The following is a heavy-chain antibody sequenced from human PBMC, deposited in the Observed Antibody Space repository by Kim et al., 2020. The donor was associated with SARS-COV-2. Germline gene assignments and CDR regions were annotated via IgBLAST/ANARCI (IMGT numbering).Heavy chain of an antibody. D-gene: IGHD2-15*01. CDR3: AGDVDFGGYCSGGSCFRFDP. V-gene: IGHV4-59*13. CDR1: GGSFTNYF. Sequence: SQTLSLTCSVSGGSFTNYFWSWIRQPPGKGLEWIGYVHFSGSTSYNTSLKSRVTMSIDTSKKQFSLNLSSVTAADTAMYYCAGDVDFGGYCSGGSCFRFDPWGQGTLVTVSA. J-gene: IGHJ5*02. CDR2: VHFSGST.